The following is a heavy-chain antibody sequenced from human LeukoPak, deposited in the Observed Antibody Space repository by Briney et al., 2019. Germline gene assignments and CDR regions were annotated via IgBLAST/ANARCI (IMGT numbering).Heavy chain of an antibody. J-gene: IGHJ4*02. V-gene: IGHV3-21*01. CDR1: GFTLSTYA. Sequence: PGGSLRLSCAASGFTLSTYAMNWVRQAPGKGLEWVSSISSSSSYIYYADSVKDRFTISRDNAKNSLYLQMNSLRAEDTAVYYCARDYGTGDYWGQGTLVTVSS. CDR2: ISSSSSYI. CDR3: ARDYGTGDY. D-gene: IGHD2-8*02.